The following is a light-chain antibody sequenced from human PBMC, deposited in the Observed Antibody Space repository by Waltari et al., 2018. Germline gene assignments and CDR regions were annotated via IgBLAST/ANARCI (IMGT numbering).Light chain of an antibody. Sequence: DIQMTQSPSTLSASVVDRVTITCRASQTISNWLAWYQQKPGKAPEVLIYKASSLESGVPSRFSGSGSGTEFTLTISSLQPDDFATYYCQHYNNYPLTFGGGTKVEIK. CDR1: QTISNW. V-gene: IGKV1-5*03. J-gene: IGKJ4*01. CDR2: KAS. CDR3: QHYNNYPLT.